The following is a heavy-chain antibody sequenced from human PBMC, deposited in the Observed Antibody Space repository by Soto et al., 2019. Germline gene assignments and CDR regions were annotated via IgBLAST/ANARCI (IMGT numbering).Heavy chain of an antibody. CDR2: IYYSGST. V-gene: IGHV4-59*08. CDR1: GGSISSYY. D-gene: IGHD3-22*01. Sequence: SETLSLTCTVSGGSISSYYWSWIRQPPGKGLEWIGYIYYSGSTNYNPSHKSRVTISVDTSKNQFSLKLSSVTAADTAVYYCARQGRYYYDSSGYYYFDYWGQGTLVTVSS. J-gene: IGHJ4*02. CDR3: ARQGRYYYDSSGYYYFDY.